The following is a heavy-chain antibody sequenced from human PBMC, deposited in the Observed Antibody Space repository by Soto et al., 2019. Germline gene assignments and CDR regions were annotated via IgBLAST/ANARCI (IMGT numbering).Heavy chain of an antibody. D-gene: IGHD3-10*01. CDR1: GFSPSTHAVG. CDR2: VYWDDDK. CDR3: AHAAFGEFVGSFGY. V-gene: IGHV2-5*02. J-gene: IGHJ4*02. Sequence: QITLKESGPTLVKPTQTLTLTCTFSGFSPSTHAVGVGWIRQPPGKALEWLALVYWDDDKRYNIFLKSRLAITKDTSKNQVVLTMTNMDPVDTATYYCAHAAFGEFVGSFGYWGQGTLVTVSS.